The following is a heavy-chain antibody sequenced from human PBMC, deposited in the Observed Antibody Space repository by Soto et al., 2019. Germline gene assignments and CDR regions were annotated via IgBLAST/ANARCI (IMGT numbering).Heavy chain of an antibody. J-gene: IGHJ1*01. CDR3: AKAEGSSYGTECSQH. CDR1: GFTFSTYA. V-gene: IGHV3-23*01. CDR2: IISSGGST. Sequence: EVQLFESGGGLVQPGGSLRLSCAAAGFTFSTYAMNWCRQAPGKGLEWVSLIISSGGSTYYADSVKGRFTISRENSKHPLYLQMNSLRADDTAVYYCAKAEGSSYGTECSQHWGQGTLVTVSP. D-gene: IGHD6-13*01.